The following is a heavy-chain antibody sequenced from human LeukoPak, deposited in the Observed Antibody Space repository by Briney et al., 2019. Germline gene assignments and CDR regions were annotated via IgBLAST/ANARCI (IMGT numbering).Heavy chain of an antibody. J-gene: IGHJ5*02. CDR2: INPNSGDT. CDR1: GYTFTGYY. V-gene: IGHV1-2*02. CDR3: ARRADSSGDQYNWFDP. D-gene: IGHD3-22*01. Sequence: ASVKVSCKASGYTFTGYYIHWVRQAPGQGLEWMGWINPNSGDTNYAQKFQGRVTMTRDTSISTVYMELSSLRSEDTAVYYCARRADSSGDQYNWFDPWGQGTLVTVSS.